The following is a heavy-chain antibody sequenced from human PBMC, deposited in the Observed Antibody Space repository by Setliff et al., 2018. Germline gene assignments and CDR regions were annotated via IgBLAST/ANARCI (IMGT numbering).Heavy chain of an antibody. D-gene: IGHD1-1*01. CDR2: IHHSGST. Sequence: SETLSLTCAVSGASINSLSWWSWVRQPPGKGPEWIGNIHHSGSTDYNPSLKGRVSISVDTSKNRFSLNLTSVTAADTAVYYCARAVTTVIFWFDPWGLGTLVTVSS. CDR1: GASINSLSW. V-gene: IGHV4-4*02. J-gene: IGHJ5*02. CDR3: ARAVTTVIFWFDP.